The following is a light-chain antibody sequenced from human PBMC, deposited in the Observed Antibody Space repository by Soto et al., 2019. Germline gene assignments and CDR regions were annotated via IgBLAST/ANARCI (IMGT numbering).Light chain of an antibody. Sequence: QSVLTQPPSVSGAPGQRVTISCTGSSSNIGAGYDVHWYQQLPGTAPKLLIYGNSNRPSGVPDRFSGSKSGTSASLAITGLQAEDEADYYCQSYDSSLSAVVFGEGPRSPS. CDR1: SSNIGAGYD. J-gene: IGLJ2*01. CDR3: QSYDSSLSAVV. CDR2: GNS. V-gene: IGLV1-40*01.